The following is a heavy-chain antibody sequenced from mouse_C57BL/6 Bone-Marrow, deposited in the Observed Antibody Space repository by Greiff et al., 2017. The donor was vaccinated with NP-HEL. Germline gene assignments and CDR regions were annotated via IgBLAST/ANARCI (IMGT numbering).Heavy chain of an antibody. J-gene: IGHJ1*03. V-gene: IGHV1-80*01. Sequence: QVQLQQSGAELVKPGASVRISCKASGYAFSSYWMNWVKQRPGKGLEWIGQIYPGDGDTNYNGKFKGKATLTADKSSSTAYMQLSSLTSEDSAVYFCARFYYYGLYWCFDVWGTGTTVTVSS. CDR2: IYPGDGDT. D-gene: IGHD1-1*01. CDR3: ARFYYYGLYWCFDV. CDR1: GYAFSSYW.